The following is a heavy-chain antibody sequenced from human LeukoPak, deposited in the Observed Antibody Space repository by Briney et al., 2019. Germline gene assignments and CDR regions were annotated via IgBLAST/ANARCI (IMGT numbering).Heavy chain of an antibody. J-gene: IGHJ4*02. CDR1: GFTFDDYA. CDR2: ISWNSGSI. CDR3: AKVYYDSSGYSD. Sequence: GGSLRLSCAASGFTFDDYAMHWVRQAPGKGLKWVSGISWNSGSIGYADSVKGRFAISRDNAKNSLYLQMNSLRAEDTALYYCAKVYYDSSGYSDWGQGTLVTVSS. V-gene: IGHV3-9*01. D-gene: IGHD3-22*01.